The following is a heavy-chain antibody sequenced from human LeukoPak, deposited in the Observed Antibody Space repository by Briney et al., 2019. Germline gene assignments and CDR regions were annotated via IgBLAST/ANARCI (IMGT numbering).Heavy chain of an antibody. CDR1: GDSFSSNSAA. V-gene: IGHV6-1*01. Sequence: SQTLSLTCAISGDSFSSNSAAWNWIRQSPSRGLEWLGRTYYRPKWYNDYAVSVKSRITINPDTSKYQFSLQLNSVTPEDTAVYYCARGVGLAALHSYYYYGMDVWGQGTTVTVSS. J-gene: IGHJ6*02. D-gene: IGHD2-15*01. CDR3: ARGVGLAALHSYYYYGMDV. CDR2: TYYRPKWYN.